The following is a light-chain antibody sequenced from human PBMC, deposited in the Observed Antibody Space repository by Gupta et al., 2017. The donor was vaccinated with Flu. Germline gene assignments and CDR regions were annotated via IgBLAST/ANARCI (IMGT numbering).Light chain of an antibody. CDR2: NCD. V-gene: IGLV1-44*01. CDR1: SSNIGSNT. CDR3: GGWDDSLNGWA. J-gene: IGLJ3*02. Sequence: QSVLTQPPSPSETPAQRLTIACSGGSSNIGSNTVNWYQHPPGTAPKVLIYNCDQRPSGVPDRFSGAKSGTSASLAISGLQSEDAGDYYCGGWDDSLNGWAFGGGTKLTVL.